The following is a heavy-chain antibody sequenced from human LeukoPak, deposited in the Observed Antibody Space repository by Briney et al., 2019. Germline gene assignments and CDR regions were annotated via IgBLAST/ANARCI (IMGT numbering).Heavy chain of an antibody. CDR3: AREIDRDDYNRFFDY. D-gene: IGHD5-24*01. V-gene: IGHV1-3*01. J-gene: IGHJ4*02. CDR1: GYSFSTYT. CDR2: INAGNGNT. Sequence: ASVNVSCTASGYSFSTYTMNWVRQAPGQRLEWMGWINAGNGNTKYSQKFQGRDTITRDTSASTAYMEMRSLRSEDTAVYYCAREIDRDDYNRFFDYWGQGTLVTVSS.